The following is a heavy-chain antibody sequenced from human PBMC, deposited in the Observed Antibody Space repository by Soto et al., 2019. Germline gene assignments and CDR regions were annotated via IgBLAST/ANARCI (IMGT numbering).Heavy chain of an antibody. Sequence: SETLSLTCTVSGGSISSGDYYWSWIRQPPGKGLEWIGYIYYSGSTYYNPSLKSRVTISVDTSKNQFSLKLSSVTAADTAVYYCASSYYDSSGYYSVGAFDIWGQGTMVTV. D-gene: IGHD3-22*01. J-gene: IGHJ3*02. V-gene: IGHV4-30-4*01. CDR2: IYYSGST. CDR3: ASSYYDSSGYYSVGAFDI. CDR1: GGSISSGDYY.